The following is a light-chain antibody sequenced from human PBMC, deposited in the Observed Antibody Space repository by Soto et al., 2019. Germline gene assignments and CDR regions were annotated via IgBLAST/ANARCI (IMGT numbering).Light chain of an antibody. V-gene: IGLV2-8*01. CDR3: SSFAGSNTVI. CDR1: SSDVGAYNY. CDR2: EVN. Sequence: QSALTQPPSASGSPGQSVTISCTGSSSDVGAYNYVSWYQQFPGKASQIMIYEVNKRPSGVPNRFSGSKSGNTASLTVSGLQAEDEADYYCSSFAGSNTVIFGEGTKLTVL. J-gene: IGLJ2*01.